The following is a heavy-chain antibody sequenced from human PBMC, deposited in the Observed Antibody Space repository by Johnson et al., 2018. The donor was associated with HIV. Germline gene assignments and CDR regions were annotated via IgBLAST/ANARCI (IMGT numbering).Heavy chain of an antibody. Sequence: QMQLVESGGGVVQPGRSLRLSCAASGFTFSSYAMHWVRQAPGKGLEWVAVISYDGSNKYYADSVKGRFTISRDNSKNTLYLQMNSLRAEDTAVYYCARERISGNSGAGALDIWGQGTRVTVSS. CDR1: GFTFSSYA. J-gene: IGHJ3*02. D-gene: IGHD4-23*01. CDR2: ISYDGSNK. V-gene: IGHV3-30*04. CDR3: ARERISGNSGAGALDI.